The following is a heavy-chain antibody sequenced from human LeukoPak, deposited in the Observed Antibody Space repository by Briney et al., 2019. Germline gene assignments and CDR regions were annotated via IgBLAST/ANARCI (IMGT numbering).Heavy chain of an antibody. V-gene: IGHV3-9*01. J-gene: IGHJ4*02. D-gene: IGHD5-18*01. CDR1: KFTFRYYA. CDR2: INGDGGGV. CDR3: ARDRGGKVDTGAVEY. Sequence: PGGSLRLSCVGSKFTFRYYAMHWVRQAPGRGLEWVAGINGDGGGVAYADPVVGRFTISRDYAETSLYLQMNSLRPEDTALYYCARDRGGKVDTGAVEYWGQGTQVAVSS.